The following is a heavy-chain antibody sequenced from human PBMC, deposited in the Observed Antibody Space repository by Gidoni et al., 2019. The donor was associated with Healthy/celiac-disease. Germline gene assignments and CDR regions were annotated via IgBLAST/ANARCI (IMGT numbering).Heavy chain of an antibody. D-gene: IGHD5-12*01. V-gene: IGHV3-21*01. Sequence: VKPGGSLRLSCAASGFTFSSYSMNWVRQAPGKGLEWVSSISSSSSYIYYADSVKGRFTISRDNAKNSLYLQMNSLRAEDTAVYYCARGGDSGYEYYFDYWGQGTLVTVSS. J-gene: IGHJ4*02. CDR2: ISSSSSYI. CDR1: GFTFSSYS. CDR3: ARGGDSGYEYYFDY.